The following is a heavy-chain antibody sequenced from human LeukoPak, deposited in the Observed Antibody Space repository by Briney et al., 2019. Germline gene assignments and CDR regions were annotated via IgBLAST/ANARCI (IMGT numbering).Heavy chain of an antibody. D-gene: IGHD1-26*01. V-gene: IGHV3-49*04. J-gene: IGHJ4*02. CDR3: TRGYSIDY. CDR2: IRSRASGGTT. CDR1: GFTFGDYA. Sequence: GGSLRLSCTASGFTFGDYAMSWVRQAPGKGLEWVGFIRSRASGGTTEYTASVKGRFTISRDDSKSIAYLQMNSLITEDTAVYYCTRGYSIDYWGQGTQVTVSS.